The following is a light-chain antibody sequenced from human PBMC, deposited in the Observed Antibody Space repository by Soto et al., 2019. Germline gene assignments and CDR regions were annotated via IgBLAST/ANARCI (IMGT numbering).Light chain of an antibody. CDR1: PSVTNF. V-gene: IGKV3-11*01. CDR3: QQRNVWPPVT. J-gene: IGKJ5*01. Sequence: PGEGATLSCRASPSVTNFLAWYRQKPGQAPRLLIYGAFNRATGIPARFSGSGSGTDFTLTISSLEPEDSAVYYCQQRNVWPPVTFGQGTRLEI. CDR2: GAF.